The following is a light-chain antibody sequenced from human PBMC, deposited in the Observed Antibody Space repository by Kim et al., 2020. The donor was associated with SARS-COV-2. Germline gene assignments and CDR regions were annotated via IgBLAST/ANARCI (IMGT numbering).Light chain of an antibody. CDR2: GAA. CDR3: QQHGSTPLLT. J-gene: IGKJ4*01. Sequence: PGGRATSPCRGSQRGSSSYLAWYQQKPGQPPRRLLYGAASRATGVPDRWSGSGWGRDFTLIISRMEAEEFAVDYCQQHGSTPLLTFGGGTKVDIK. CDR1: QRGSSSY. V-gene: IGKV3-20*01.